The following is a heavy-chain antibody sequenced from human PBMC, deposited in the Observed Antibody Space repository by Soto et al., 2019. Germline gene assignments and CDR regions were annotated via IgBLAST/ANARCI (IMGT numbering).Heavy chain of an antibody. CDR3: ARTALLTGYSY. D-gene: IGHD3-9*01. J-gene: IGHJ4*02. CDR2: INHSGST. Sequence: SETLSLTCAVYGGSFSGYYWSWIRQPPGKGLEWIGEINHSGSTNYNPSLKSRVTISVDTSKNQFSLKLSSVTAADTAVHYCARTALLTGYSYWGQGTLVTVSS. V-gene: IGHV4-34*01. CDR1: GGSFSGYY.